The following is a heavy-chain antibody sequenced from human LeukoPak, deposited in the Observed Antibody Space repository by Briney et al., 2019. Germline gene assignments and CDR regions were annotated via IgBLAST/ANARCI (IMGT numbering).Heavy chain of an antibody. Sequence: GGSLRLSCAASGFTFDDYAMHWVRQAPGKGLEWVSGISWNSGSIGYADSVKGRFTISRDNAKNSLYLQMNSLRAEDTAVYYCARDKLGRGYWGQGTLVTVSS. CDR1: GFTFDDYA. CDR3: ARDKLGRGY. CDR2: ISWNSGSI. J-gene: IGHJ4*02. V-gene: IGHV3-9*01. D-gene: IGHD1-26*01.